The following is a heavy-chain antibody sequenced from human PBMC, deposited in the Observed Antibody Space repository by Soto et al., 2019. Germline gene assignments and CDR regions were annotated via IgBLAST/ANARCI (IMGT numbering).Heavy chain of an antibody. CDR2: ISYDGSNK. V-gene: IGHV3-30-3*01. CDR1: GFTFSSYA. J-gene: IGHJ6*02. Sequence: QVQLVESGGGVVQPGRSLRLSCAASGFTFSSYAMHWVRQAPGKGLEWVAVISYDGSNKYYADSVKGRFTISRDNYKNTLYLQMNSLRAEDTAVYYCARDAWYSSSWYDRYYGMDVWGQGTTVTVSS. D-gene: IGHD6-13*01. CDR3: ARDAWYSSSWYDRYYGMDV.